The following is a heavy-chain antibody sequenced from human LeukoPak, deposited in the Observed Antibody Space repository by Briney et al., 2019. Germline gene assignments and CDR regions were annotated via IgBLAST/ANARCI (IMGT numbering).Heavy chain of an antibody. CDR1: GGSFSNYY. CDR2: INHSGST. J-gene: IGHJ5*02. Sequence: SETLSLTCAVYGGSFSNYYWTWIRQPPGKGLEWIGEINHSGSTNYTPSLKSRVTISVDTSKNQFSLKLSSVTAADTAVYYCARGQLGQQLVRRTAHSKKNWLDPWGQGTLVTVSS. D-gene: IGHD6-13*01. CDR3: ARGQLGQQLVRRTAHSKKNWLDP. V-gene: IGHV4-34*01.